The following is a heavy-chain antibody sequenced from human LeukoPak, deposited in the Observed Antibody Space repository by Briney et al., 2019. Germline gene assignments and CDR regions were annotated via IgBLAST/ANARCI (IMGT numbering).Heavy chain of an antibody. V-gene: IGHV3-11*04. J-gene: IGHJ4*02. Sequence: PGGSLRLSCAASGFTFSDYYMSWIRQAPGKGLEWVSYISSSGATISDADSVKGRFTISRDNTKNSLYLQMNSLRAEDTAVYYCARVVAAGGYYFDFWGQGTLVTASS. CDR1: GFTFSDYY. D-gene: IGHD2-15*01. CDR2: ISSSGATI. CDR3: ARVVAAGGYYFDF.